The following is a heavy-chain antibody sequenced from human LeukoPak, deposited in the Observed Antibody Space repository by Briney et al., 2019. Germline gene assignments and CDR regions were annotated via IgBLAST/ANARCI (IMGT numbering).Heavy chain of an antibody. D-gene: IGHD6-19*01. CDR3: AREYTLYRSGWFLDY. CDR1: GDSSYNRIYY. J-gene: IGHJ4*02. V-gene: IGHV4-39*07. CDR2: IDYGGST. Sequence: SETRSLTCTVSGDSSYNRIYYWGWIRQPPGKGLEWIGSIDYGGSTYYNPSLKSRATISVDTSKNQFSLKLSSVTAADTAVYYCAREYTLYRSGWFLDYWGQGTVVTVSS.